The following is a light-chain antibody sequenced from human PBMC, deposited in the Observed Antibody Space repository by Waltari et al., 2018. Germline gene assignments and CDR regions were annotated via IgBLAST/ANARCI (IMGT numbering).Light chain of an antibody. Sequence: QSALTQPASVSGSPGQSITISCTGTSSDVGGYNYVSWYQQHPGKAPKLMIYEVRNRPSGVSNRFCGSKSGNTASLTISGLQAEDEADYYCSSYTSSSTRVFGGGTKLTVL. CDR1: SSDVGGYNY. CDR2: EVR. J-gene: IGLJ2*01. CDR3: SSYTSSSTRV. V-gene: IGLV2-14*01.